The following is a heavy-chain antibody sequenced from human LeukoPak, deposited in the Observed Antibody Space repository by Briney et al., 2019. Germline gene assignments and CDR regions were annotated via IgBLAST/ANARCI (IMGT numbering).Heavy chain of an antibody. J-gene: IGHJ4*02. CDR1: GFTFSSYG. D-gene: IGHD2-2*01. Sequence: GGSLRLSCAASGFTFSSYGMHWVRQAPGKGLEWVAVIWYDGSNKYYADSVKGRFTISRDSSKNTLYLQMNSLRAEDTAVYYCARDCSSTSCYDYWGQGTLVTVSS. V-gene: IGHV3-33*01. CDR2: IWYDGSNK. CDR3: ARDCSSTSCYDY.